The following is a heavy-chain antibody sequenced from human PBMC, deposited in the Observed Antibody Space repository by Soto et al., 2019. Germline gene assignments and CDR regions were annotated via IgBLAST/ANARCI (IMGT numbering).Heavy chain of an antibody. CDR1: GGTFSSYA. V-gene: IGHV1-69*13. CDR3: ARGWGYDSYTYYYAY. J-gene: IGHJ4*02. D-gene: IGHD3-22*01. Sequence: ASVKVSCKASGGTFSSYAISWVRQAPGQGLEWMGGIIPIFGTANYAQKFQGRVTITADESTSTAYMELSRLRSEDTAVYYCARGWGYDSYTYYYAYWGQGTLVTVSS. CDR2: IIPIFGTA.